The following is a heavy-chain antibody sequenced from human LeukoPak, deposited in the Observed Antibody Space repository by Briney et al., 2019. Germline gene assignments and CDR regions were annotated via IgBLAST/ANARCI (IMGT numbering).Heavy chain of an antibody. CDR3: ARRCYDSSGFDY. J-gene: IGHJ4*02. D-gene: IGHD3-22*01. Sequence: GGSLRLSCAASGFTLTSFAMGWDRQLQGRGRGWLSASSGSGGSTYYADSVKGRFTISRDNSKKTLYLQMNSLRAEDTAVYYCARRCYDSSGFDYWGQGTLVTVSS. CDR1: GFTLTSFA. V-gene: IGHV3-23*01. CDR2: SSGSGGST.